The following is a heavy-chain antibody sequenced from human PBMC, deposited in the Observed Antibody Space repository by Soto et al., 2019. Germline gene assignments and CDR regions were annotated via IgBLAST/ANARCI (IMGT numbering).Heavy chain of an antibody. Sequence: QTGVCLRLSCAASGFTFSSYWMHWVRQAPGKGLVWVSRINSDGSSTSYADSVKGRFTISRDNAKNTLYLEMNSLRAEDTAVYSCARDPEYYAFWSGYYTSPCDYWGQGSLGTVSS. CDR1: GFTFSSYW. V-gene: IGHV3-74*01. J-gene: IGHJ4*02. CDR2: INSDGSST. D-gene: IGHD3-3*01. CDR3: ARDPEYYAFWSGYYTSPCDY.